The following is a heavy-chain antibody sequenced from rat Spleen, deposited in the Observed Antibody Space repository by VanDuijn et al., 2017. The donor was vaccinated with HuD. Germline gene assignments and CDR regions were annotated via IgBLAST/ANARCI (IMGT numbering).Heavy chain of an antibody. CDR2: MWSGGST. V-gene: IGHV2S63*01. J-gene: IGHJ2*01. CDR1: GFSLTDYS. Sequence: EVQLKESGPGLVQPSQTLSLTCTVSGFSLTDYSVHWVRQPPGKGLEWMGVMWSGGSTAYNSALKSRLSISRDTSKSQVFLKMNSLQTEDTAIYYCTSLRSSSLFDYWGQGVMVTVSS. D-gene: IGHD1-2*01. CDR3: TSLRSSSLFDY.